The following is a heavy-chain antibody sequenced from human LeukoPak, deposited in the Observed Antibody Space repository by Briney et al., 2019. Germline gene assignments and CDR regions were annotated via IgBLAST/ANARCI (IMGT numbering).Heavy chain of an antibody. CDR2: MSNDGSYT. CDR3: ARDNWGSFDY. CDR1: GFTFSAYW. V-gene: IGHV3-74*01. J-gene: IGHJ4*02. D-gene: IGHD7-27*01. Sequence: PGGSLRLSCVGSGFTFSAYWMGWVRQAPGQGLEYVSHMSNDGSYTVYADSVKGRLTISRENAKNTVYLQMNSLRAEDTAVYYCARDNWGSFDYWGQGVLITVSS.